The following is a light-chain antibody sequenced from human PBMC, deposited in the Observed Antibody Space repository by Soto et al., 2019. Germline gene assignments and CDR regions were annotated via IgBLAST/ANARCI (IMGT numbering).Light chain of an antibody. CDR1: TDVPASNS. V-gene: IGLV2-14*01. CDR3: SSYVTSSLVL. CDR2: DVT. Sequence: QSALTQPASVSGSRGQSITVSCTGTTDVPASNSVSWYQQHPGKAPILIVYDVTKRPSGVSSRFSGSKSDNTASLTISGLQVEDEANYYRSSYVTSSLVLFGGGTKLTVL. J-gene: IGLJ2*01.